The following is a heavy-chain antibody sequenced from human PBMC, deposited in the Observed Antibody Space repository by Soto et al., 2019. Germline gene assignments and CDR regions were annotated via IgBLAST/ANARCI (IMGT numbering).Heavy chain of an antibody. Sequence: PGGSLRLSCAASGFTFSSYGMHWVRQAPGKGLEWVAVIWYDGSNKYYADSVKGRFTISRDNSKNTLYLQMNSLRAEDTAVYYCARDEGYSSSWQDYWGQGTLVTVSS. CDR1: GFTFSSYG. CDR3: ARDEGYSSSWQDY. V-gene: IGHV3-33*01. D-gene: IGHD6-13*01. J-gene: IGHJ4*02. CDR2: IWYDGSNK.